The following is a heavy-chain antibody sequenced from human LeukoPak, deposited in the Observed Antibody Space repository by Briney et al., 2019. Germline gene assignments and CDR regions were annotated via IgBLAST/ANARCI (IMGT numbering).Heavy chain of an antibody. D-gene: IGHD5-12*01. CDR1: GVTFSSYW. Sequence: GGSLRLSCAASGVTFSSYWMSWVRQAPGKGLEWVANIKQDGSEKYYVDSEKGRFTISRDNAKNSLYLQMNSLRAEDTAVYYCARAEYSGYNYWGQGTLVTVSS. J-gene: IGHJ4*02. CDR2: IKQDGSEK. V-gene: IGHV3-7*01. CDR3: ARAEYSGYNY.